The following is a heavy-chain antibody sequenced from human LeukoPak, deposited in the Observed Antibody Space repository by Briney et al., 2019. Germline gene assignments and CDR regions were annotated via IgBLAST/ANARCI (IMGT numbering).Heavy chain of an antibody. V-gene: IGHV4-59*11. CDR1: GASISPLY. CDR3: ARGGVAAKYYFDY. Sequence: KPSETLSLTCTVSGASISPLYWSWIRQAPGKALEFIGYIYDSGAANYNPSLKSRVILSVDTSKNQFSLKLTSVTAADTAGYYCARGGVAAKYYFDYWGQGILVTVSS. D-gene: IGHD6-13*01. CDR2: IYDSGAA. J-gene: IGHJ4*02.